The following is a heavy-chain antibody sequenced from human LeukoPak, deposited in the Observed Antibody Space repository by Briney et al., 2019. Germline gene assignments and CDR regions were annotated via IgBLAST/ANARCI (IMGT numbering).Heavy chain of an antibody. V-gene: IGHV4-34*01. CDR2: INHSGST. D-gene: IGHD3-3*01. CDR3: ARRLGITIFGVGRYWFDP. CDR1: GGSFSGYY. J-gene: IGHJ5*02. Sequence: SETLSLTCAVYGGSFSGYYWSWIRQPPGKGLEWIGEINHSGSTNYNPSLKSRVTISVDTSKNQFSLKLSSVTAADTAVYYCARRLGITIFGVGRYWFDPWGQGTLVTVSS.